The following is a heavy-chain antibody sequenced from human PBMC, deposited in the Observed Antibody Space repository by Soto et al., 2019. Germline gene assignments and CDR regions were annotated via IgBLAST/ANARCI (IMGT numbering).Heavy chain of an antibody. CDR3: AGDPQSGGGYGYYFDY. V-gene: IGHV1-69*08. D-gene: IGHD5-12*01. Sequence: QVQLVQSGAEVKKPGSSVKVSCKASGGTFSSYTISWVRQAPGQGLEWMGRIIPILGIANYAQKFQGRVTITADKSTSTAYMELSSLRSEDTAVYYCAGDPQSGGGYGYYFDYWGQGTLVTVSS. CDR2: IIPILGIA. CDR1: GGTFSSYT. J-gene: IGHJ4*02.